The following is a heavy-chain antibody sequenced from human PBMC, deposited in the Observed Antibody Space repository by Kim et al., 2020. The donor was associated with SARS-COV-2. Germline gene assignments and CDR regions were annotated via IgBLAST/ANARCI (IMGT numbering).Heavy chain of an antibody. CDR3: ARDSSALKMDV. Sequence: GGSLRLSCAASGFTFSSYAMHWVRQAPGKGLEWVAVISYDGSNKYYADSVKGRFTISRDNSKNTLYLQMNSLRAEDTAVYYCARDSSALKMDVWGQGTTVTVSS. J-gene: IGHJ6*02. CDR2: ISYDGSNK. V-gene: IGHV3-30*04. CDR1: GFTFSSYA.